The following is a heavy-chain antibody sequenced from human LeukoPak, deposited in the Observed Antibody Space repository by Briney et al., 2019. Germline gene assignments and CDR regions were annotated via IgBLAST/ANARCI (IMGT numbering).Heavy chain of an antibody. CDR3: ARDYCSSTSCYAHFDY. Sequence: GASVKVSCKASGYTFTSYGISWVRQAPGQGLEWMGWINPNSVGTKYAQKFQGRVTMTRDTSISTAYMELSKLRSDNTAVYYCARDYCSSTSCYAHFDYWGQGTLVTVPS. CDR2: INPNSVGT. D-gene: IGHD2-2*01. V-gene: IGHV1-2*02. J-gene: IGHJ4*02. CDR1: GYTFTSYG.